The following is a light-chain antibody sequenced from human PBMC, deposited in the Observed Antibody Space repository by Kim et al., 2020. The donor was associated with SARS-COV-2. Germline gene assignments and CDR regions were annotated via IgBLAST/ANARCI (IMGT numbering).Light chain of an antibody. Sequence: SVAQGKTARITGGRENSEKKKVHWYQQRPGQAPVLVMYRDNKRPSGISERLSGSNAGNTATLTITRVQAGDEADYYCQVWDSWTGVFGGGTQLTVL. CDR2: RDN. J-gene: IGLJ2*01. V-gene: IGLV3-9*01. CDR1: NSEKKK. CDR3: QVWDSWTGV.